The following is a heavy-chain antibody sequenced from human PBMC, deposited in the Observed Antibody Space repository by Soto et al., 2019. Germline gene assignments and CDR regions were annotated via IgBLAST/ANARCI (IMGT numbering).Heavy chain of an antibody. CDR2: IDPSDSYT. Sequence: PGESLKISFKGSGYSFTNYLISWVRQMPVKGLEWMGRIDPSDSYTNYSPSFQGHVTISADKSISTAYLQWNSLKASDTAMYYCASHFCSGGACYSGADFDYWGQGTLVTVSS. D-gene: IGHD2-15*01. V-gene: IGHV5-10-1*01. J-gene: IGHJ4*02. CDR3: ASHFCSGGACYSGADFDY. CDR1: GYSFTNYL.